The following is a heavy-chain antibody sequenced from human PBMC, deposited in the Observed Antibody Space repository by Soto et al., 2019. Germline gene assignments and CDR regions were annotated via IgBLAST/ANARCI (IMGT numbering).Heavy chain of an antibody. Sequence: GSLRLSCTVSGGSISSSSYYWGWIRQPPGKGLEWIGSIYYSGSTYYNPSLKSRVTISVDTSKNQFSLKLSSVTAADTAVYYCARNWGSYHDWGQGTLVTVSS. CDR3: ARNWGSYHD. D-gene: IGHD3-16*02. CDR1: GGSISSSSYY. CDR2: IYYSGST. J-gene: IGHJ4*02. V-gene: IGHV4-39*01.